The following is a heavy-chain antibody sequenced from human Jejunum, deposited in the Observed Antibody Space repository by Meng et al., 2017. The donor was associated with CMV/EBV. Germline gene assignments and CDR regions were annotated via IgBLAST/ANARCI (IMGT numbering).Heavy chain of an antibody. CDR2: IRFDGTNN. J-gene: IGHJ6*02. D-gene: IGHD4-11*01. Sequence: FAFSSYDMHWVRQAPGKGLEWVAFIRFDGTNNYLVDSVKGRFTISRDNSKNMLFLQMNSLRAEDTAVYYCAKDKIPVSPYYYGMDVWGQGTTVTVSS. CDR3: AKDKIPVSPYYYGMDV. V-gene: IGHV3-30*02. CDR1: FAFSSYD.